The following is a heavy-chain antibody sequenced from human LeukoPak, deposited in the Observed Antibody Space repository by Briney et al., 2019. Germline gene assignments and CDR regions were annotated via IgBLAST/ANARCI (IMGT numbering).Heavy chain of an antibody. CDR3: ARGGMTAIRIDAFDL. CDR2: LTTNSRYI. CDR1: GFTFSSYD. Sequence: PGGSLRLSCAAFGFTFSSYDMNWVRQALGEGLEWVSSLTTNSRYIYYADSVKGPFTISRDNAKNSLYLEMNSLRAEDTAVYYCARGGMTAIRIDAFDLWGQGTMVTVSS. V-gene: IGHV3-21*01. J-gene: IGHJ3*01. D-gene: IGHD2-21*02.